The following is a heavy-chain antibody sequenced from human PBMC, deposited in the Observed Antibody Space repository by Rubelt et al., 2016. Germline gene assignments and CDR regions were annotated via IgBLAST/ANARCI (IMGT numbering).Heavy chain of an antibody. CDR3: TTDIVVVVAVTWWFDL. V-gene: IGHV3-33*01. CDR1: GFTFSSYV. J-gene: IGHJ2*01. D-gene: IGHD2-15*01. Sequence: VQLLESGGGLVQPGGSLRLSCAASGFTFSSYVMHWVRQAPGKGLEWVAVIWYDGSNKYYADSVKGRFTISRDNSKNTPYLQMNSLKTEDTAVYYCTTDIVVVVAVTWWFDLWGRGTLVTVSS. CDR2: IWYDGSNK.